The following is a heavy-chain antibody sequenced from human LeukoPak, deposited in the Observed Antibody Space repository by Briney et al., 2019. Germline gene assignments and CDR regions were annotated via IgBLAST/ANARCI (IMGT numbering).Heavy chain of an antibody. CDR3: ARVGSSWYGDWFDP. CDR1: GYTFTGYY. CDR2: INPNSGGT. D-gene: IGHD6-13*01. Sequence: ASVKVSCKASGYTFTGYYMHWVRQAPGQGLEWMGWINPNSGGTNYAQKFQGRVTMTRGTSISTAYMELSRLRSDDTAVYYCARVGSSWYGDWFDPWGQGTLVTVSS. V-gene: IGHV1-2*02. J-gene: IGHJ5*02.